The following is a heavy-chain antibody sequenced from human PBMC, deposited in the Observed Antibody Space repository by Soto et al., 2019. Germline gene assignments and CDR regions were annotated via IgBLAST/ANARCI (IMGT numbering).Heavy chain of an antibody. CDR2: ISGGGGST. V-gene: IGHV3-23*01. CDR1: GFTFSSYA. CDR3: ANAPLRCSPYYYYMDV. Sequence: GGSLRLSCAASGFTFSSYAMSWVRQAPGKGLEWVSAISGGGGSTYYADSVKGRFTISRDNSKNTLYLQMNSLRAEDTAVYYWANAPLRCSPYYYYMDVWGKGTTVTVSS. J-gene: IGHJ6*03. D-gene: IGHD4-17*01.